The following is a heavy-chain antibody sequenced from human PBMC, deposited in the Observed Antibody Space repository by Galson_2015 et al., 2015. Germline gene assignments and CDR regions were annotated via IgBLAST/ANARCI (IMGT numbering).Heavy chain of an antibody. CDR1: GFTFSSYG. J-gene: IGHJ6*02. CDR3: AKLIGEYYGMDV. Sequence: SLRLSCAASGFTFSSYGMHWVRQAPGKGLEWVAVISYDGSNKYYADSVKGRFTISRDNSKNTLYLQMNSLRAEDTAVYYCAKLIGEYYGMDVWGQGTTVTVSS. CDR2: ISYDGSNK. D-gene: IGHD2-21*01. V-gene: IGHV3-30*18.